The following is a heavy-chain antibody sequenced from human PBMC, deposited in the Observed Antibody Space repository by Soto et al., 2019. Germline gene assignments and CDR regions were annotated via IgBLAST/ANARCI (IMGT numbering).Heavy chain of an antibody. CDR2: IYYSGST. CDR3: ARDSADIVLMVYAQNWFDP. V-gene: IGHV4-39*02. CDR1: GGSISSSSYY. Sequence: TSETLSLTCTVSGGSISSSSYYWGWIRQPPGKGLEWIGSIYYSGSTYYNPSLKSRVTISVDTSKNQFSLKLSSVTAADTAVYYCARDSADIVLMVYAQNWFDPWGQGTLVTVSS. D-gene: IGHD2-8*01. J-gene: IGHJ5*02.